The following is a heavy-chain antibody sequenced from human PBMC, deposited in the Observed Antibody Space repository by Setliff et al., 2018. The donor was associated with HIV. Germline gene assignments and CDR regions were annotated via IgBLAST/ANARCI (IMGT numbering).Heavy chain of an antibody. J-gene: IGHJ4*02. D-gene: IGHD6-19*01. Sequence: SCAVSGFTFTNYAMSWVRQAPGKGLQWVSTISGSGGNTNYADSVKGRFTVSRDNSKNTLYLQMNSLRPEDTALYYCARETPNSGWYRKEGYYFDYWGQGTLVTVSS. CDR1: GFTFTNYA. CDR2: ISGSGGNT. V-gene: IGHV3-23*01. CDR3: ARETPNSGWYRKEGYYFDY.